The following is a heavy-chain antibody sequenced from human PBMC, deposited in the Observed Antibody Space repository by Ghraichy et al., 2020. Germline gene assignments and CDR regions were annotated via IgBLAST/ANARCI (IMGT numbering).Heavy chain of an antibody. Sequence: GGSLRLSCAASGFSFSNYWMTWVRLAPEKGLEWVANIKPDGNEKYYVDSVKGRFTLSRDNAKNLMYLQMNSLRAEDTAVYYCARDNYGGWSAYEYWGQGALVTVSS. CDR2: IKPDGNEK. CDR1: GFSFSNYW. D-gene: IGHD6-19*01. J-gene: IGHJ4*02. CDR3: ARDNYGGWSAYEY. V-gene: IGHV3-7*01.